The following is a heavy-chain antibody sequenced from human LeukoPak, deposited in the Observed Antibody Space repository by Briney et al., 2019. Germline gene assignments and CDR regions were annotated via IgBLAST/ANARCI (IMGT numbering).Heavy chain of an antibody. CDR1: GYTFTGYF. CDR2: IDPNSGAT. J-gene: IGHJ4*02. Sequence: GASVKVSCKASGYTFTGYFMHWLRQAPGQGLDWMGWIDPNSGATNYAQKFQGRVTMTRDTSISTAYMELSRLTSDDTAVYYCARDVSPDSSGNPDNWGQGTLVTVSS. CDR3: ARDVSPDSSGNPDN. V-gene: IGHV1-2*02. D-gene: IGHD3-22*01.